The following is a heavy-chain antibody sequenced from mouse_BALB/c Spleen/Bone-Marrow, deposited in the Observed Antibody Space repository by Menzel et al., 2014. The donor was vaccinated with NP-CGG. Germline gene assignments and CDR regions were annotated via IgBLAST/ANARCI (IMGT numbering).Heavy chain of an antibody. CDR3: TLYYGSNYWFAY. CDR1: GFTFSNFW. V-gene: IGHV6-6*02. J-gene: IGHJ3*01. D-gene: IGHD1-1*01. Sequence: EVQLVESGGGLVQPGGSMKLSCVASGFTFSNFWMSWVRPSPEKGLEWVAEIRLKSDNYATHYAESVKGKFTISRDDSKSRLYLQMNSLRTEDTGIYYCTLYYGSNYWFAYWGQGTLVTVSA. CDR2: IRLKSDNYAT.